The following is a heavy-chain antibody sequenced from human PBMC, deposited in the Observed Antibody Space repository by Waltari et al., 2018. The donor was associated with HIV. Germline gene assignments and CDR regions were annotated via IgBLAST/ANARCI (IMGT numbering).Heavy chain of an antibody. CDR3: AKDPYYYDSSGYADYFDY. J-gene: IGHJ4*02. V-gene: IGHV3-30*18. D-gene: IGHD3-22*01. CDR1: GFPFSSSG. CDR2: ISYDGSNK. Sequence: QVQLVESGGGVVQPGRSLRISCAASGFPFSSSGMHWVRQAPAKGLGWVAVISYDGSNKYYADSVKGRFTISRDNSKNTLYLQMNSLRAEDTAVYYCAKDPYYYDSSGYADYFDYWGQGTLVTVSS.